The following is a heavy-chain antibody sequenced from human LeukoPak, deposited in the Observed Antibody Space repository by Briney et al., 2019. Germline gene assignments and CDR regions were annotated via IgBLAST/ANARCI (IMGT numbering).Heavy chain of an antibody. J-gene: IGHJ4*02. CDR3: ARDTFYYGSGSYRFDY. D-gene: IGHD3-10*01. V-gene: IGHV3-7*05. Sequence: GGSLRLSCAASGFTFSSYWMSWVRQAPGKGLEWVANIKQDGSEICYVDSVKGRFTISRDNGKNSLYLQMNSLRAEHTAVYYCARDTFYYGSGSYRFDYWGQGTLVTVSS. CDR2: IKQDGSEI. CDR1: GFTFSSYW.